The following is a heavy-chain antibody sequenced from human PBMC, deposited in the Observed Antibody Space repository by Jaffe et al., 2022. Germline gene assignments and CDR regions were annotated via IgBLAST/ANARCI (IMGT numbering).Heavy chain of an antibody. CDR1: GFTFDDYA. J-gene: IGHJ4*02. V-gene: IGHV3-9*01. Sequence: EVQLVESGGGLVQPGRSLRLSCAASGFTFDDYAMHWVRQAPGKGLEWVSGISWNSGSIGYADSVKGRFTISRDNAKNSLYLQMNSLRAEDTALYYCAKEWRYCSSTSCSPFDYWGQGTLVTVSS. CDR3: AKEWRYCSSTSCSPFDY. CDR2: ISWNSGSI. D-gene: IGHD2-2*01.